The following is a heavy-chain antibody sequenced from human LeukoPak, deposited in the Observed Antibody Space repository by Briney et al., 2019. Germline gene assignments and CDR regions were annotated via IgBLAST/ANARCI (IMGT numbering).Heavy chain of an antibody. J-gene: IGHJ4*02. V-gene: IGHV4-34*01. CDR3: ARLSEKLNLFSGSSGFDY. CDR2: INHSGST. D-gene: IGHD6-6*01. CDR1: GGSFSGYY. Sequence: SETLSLTCAVYGGSFSGYYWSWIRQPPGKGLEWIGEINHSGSTNYNPSLKSRVTISVDTSKNHLSLRLSSVTAADTAVYYCARLSEKLNLFSGSSGFDYWGQGTLVTVSS.